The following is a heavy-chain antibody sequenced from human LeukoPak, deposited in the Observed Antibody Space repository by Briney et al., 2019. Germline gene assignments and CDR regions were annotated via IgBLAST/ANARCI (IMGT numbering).Heavy chain of an antibody. Sequence: AASVTVSCKASGYTFTSYGISWVRQAPGQGLEWMGWISAYNGNTNYAQKLQGRVTMTTDTSTSTAYMELRSLRSDDTAVYCCARVYYDSSGYYPLDFDYWGQGTLVTVSS. D-gene: IGHD3-22*01. CDR2: ISAYNGNT. V-gene: IGHV1-18*01. CDR3: ARVYYDSSGYYPLDFDY. CDR1: GYTFTSYG. J-gene: IGHJ4*02.